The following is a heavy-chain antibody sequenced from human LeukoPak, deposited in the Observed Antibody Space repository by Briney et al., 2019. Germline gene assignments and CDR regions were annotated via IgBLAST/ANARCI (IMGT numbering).Heavy chain of an antibody. V-gene: IGHV3-9*01. J-gene: IGHJ4*02. CDR2: ISWNSGSI. CDR1: GFTFDDYA. D-gene: IGHD5-12*01. Sequence: GRSLRLSCAASGFTFDDYAMHWVRQAPGKGLEWVSGISWNSGSIGYADSVKGRFTISRDNAKNSLYLQMNSLRAEDTALYYCAKGDGYDYHFDSWGQGTLVTVSS. CDR3: AKGDGYDYHFDS.